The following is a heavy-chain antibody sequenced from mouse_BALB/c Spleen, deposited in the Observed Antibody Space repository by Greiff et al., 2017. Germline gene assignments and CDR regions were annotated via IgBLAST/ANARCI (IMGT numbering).Heavy chain of an antibody. CDR2: ISYSGST. Sequence: EVKLMESGPGLVKPSQSLSLTCTVTGYSITSDYAWNWIRQFPGNKLEWMGYISYSGSTSYNPSLKSRISITRDTSKNQFFLQLNSVTTEDTATYDCARSPYGSNWYFDVWGAGTTVTVSS. CDR3: ARSPYGSNWYFDV. V-gene: IGHV3-2*02. D-gene: IGHD1-2*01. J-gene: IGHJ1*01. CDR1: GYSITSDYA.